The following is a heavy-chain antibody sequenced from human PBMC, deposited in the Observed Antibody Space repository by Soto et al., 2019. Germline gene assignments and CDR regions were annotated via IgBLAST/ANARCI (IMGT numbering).Heavy chain of an antibody. Sequence: QLQLQESGPGLVKPSETLFLTCTVSGGSITSSSYYWGWIRQPPGKGLEWIGTVSSSGNTYYNASLKSRVTISVDTSKNQFSLKLSSVTAADTAVYYCASYCSSTSCYRRAFDPWGQGTLVTVSS. J-gene: IGHJ5*02. CDR3: ASYCSSTSCYRRAFDP. CDR1: GGSITSSSYY. CDR2: VSSSGNT. D-gene: IGHD2-2*01. V-gene: IGHV4-39*01.